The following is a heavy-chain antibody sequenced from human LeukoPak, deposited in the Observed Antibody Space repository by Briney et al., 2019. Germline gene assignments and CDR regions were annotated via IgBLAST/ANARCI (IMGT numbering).Heavy chain of an antibody. V-gene: IGHV4-4*09. Sequence: PSETLSLTCTVSGGSISGYYWSWIRQPPGKGLEWIGYIFTSGTTNYDPSLRGRLTMSVDTSKNQFSLNLSSVTAADTAVYYCARPGGWENNWFDPWGQGTLVTVSS. CDR2: IFTSGTT. D-gene: IGHD6-19*01. CDR1: GGSISGYY. J-gene: IGHJ5*02. CDR3: ARPGGWENNWFDP.